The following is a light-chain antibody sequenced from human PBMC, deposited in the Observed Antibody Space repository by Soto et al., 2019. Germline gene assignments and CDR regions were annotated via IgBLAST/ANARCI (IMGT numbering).Light chain of an antibody. Sequence: IQLTQSPSSLSASVGDRVTITCRASQGISSFLAWYQQKPGKAPKFLIYGASTLQSGVPSRLSGSGSGTDFTLTIGSLQPEDFATYYCQELNSFPLSFGPGTKVDIK. CDR3: QELNSFPLS. CDR2: GAS. CDR1: QGISSF. V-gene: IGKV1-9*01. J-gene: IGKJ3*01.